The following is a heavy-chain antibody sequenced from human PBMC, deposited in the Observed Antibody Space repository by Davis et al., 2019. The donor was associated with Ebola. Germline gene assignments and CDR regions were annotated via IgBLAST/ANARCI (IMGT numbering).Heavy chain of an antibody. V-gene: IGHV3-7*01. CDR1: GFTFSSYS. D-gene: IGHD2-21*01. CDR3: ARGIAVDQPWY. J-gene: IGHJ4*02. CDR2: IKQDGSEK. Sequence: GESLKISCAASGFTFSSYSMNWVRQAPGKGLEWVANIKQDGSEKYYVDSVKGRFTISRDNAKNSLYLQMNSLRPEDTAVYYCARGIAVDQPWYWGQGTLVTVSS.